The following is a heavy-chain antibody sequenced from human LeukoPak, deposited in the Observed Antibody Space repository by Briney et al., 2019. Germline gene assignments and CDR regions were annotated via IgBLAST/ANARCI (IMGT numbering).Heavy chain of an antibody. CDR1: GFTFGNYD. CDR2: ISTAGTFI. J-gene: IGHJ4*01. D-gene: IGHD3-10*01. V-gene: IGHV3-23*01. CDR3: AKESGYSSGWDYFDS. Sequence: GGSLRLSCAASGFTFGNYDFNWVRQAPGKGLEWVSAISTAGTFIYYAVSVKGRFTISRDNSKNTLFLQMNSLKAEDTALYYCAKESGYSSGWDYFDSWGHGTLVTVSS.